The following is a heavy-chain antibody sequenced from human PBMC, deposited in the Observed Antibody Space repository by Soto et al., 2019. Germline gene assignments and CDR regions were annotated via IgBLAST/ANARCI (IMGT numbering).Heavy chain of an antibody. Sequence: QVQLVESGGGVVQPGRSLRLSCAASGFMFSSYAMHWVRQAPGKGLEWVAVIVYDGSNKDHADAVKGRFTISRDNSKNTLFLQMSSLRVEDTAVYYCARAGSGGKYDSNGNYYGMDVWGQGTTVTVSS. CDR1: GFMFSSYA. D-gene: IGHD6-19*01. CDR3: ARAGSGGKYDSNGNYYGMDV. J-gene: IGHJ6*02. V-gene: IGHV3-30-3*01. CDR2: IVYDGSNK.